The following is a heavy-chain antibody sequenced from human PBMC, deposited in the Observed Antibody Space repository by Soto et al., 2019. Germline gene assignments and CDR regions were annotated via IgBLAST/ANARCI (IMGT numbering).Heavy chain of an antibody. Sequence: PGESLKISCKGPGYSFTSYWISWVRQMPGKGLEWMGRIDPSDSYTTYSPSFRGHVTISADKSISTAYLQWSSLKASDTAMYYCARHRSTFGGVIVIPILMGVWGQGTTVTVSS. CDR3: ARHRSTFGGVIVIPILMGV. J-gene: IGHJ6*02. CDR1: GYSFTSYW. D-gene: IGHD3-16*02. CDR2: IDPSDSYT. V-gene: IGHV5-10-1*01.